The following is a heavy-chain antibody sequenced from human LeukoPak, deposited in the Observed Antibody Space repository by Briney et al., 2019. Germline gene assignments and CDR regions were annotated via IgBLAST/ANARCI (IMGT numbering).Heavy chain of an antibody. CDR3: AKSSTCYGLHH. J-gene: IGHJ1*01. D-gene: IGHD2-15*01. V-gene: IGHV4-34*01. CDR1: GGALSEGY. Sequence: PSETLSLICAVYGGALSEGYWAWIRQPPGQGLQWIGEINYGGNTNYNPSLESRVTISVDRSNNEFSLKLRSLTAADTAVYYCAKSSTCYGLHHWGQGTLVTVSS. CDR2: INYGGNT.